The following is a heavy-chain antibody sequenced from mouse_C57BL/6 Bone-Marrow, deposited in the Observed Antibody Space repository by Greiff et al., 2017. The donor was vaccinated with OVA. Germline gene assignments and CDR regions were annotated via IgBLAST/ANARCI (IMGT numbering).Heavy chain of an antibody. D-gene: IGHD2-3*01. J-gene: IGHJ4*01. CDR1: GFTFSDAW. CDR2: IRNKANNHAT. CDR3: TPLGWLGAMDY. Sequence: EVHLVESGGGLVQPGGSMKLSCAASGFTFSDAWMDWVRQSPEKGLEWVAEIRNKANNHATYYAESVKGRFTISRDDSKSSVYLQMNSLRAEDTGIYYCTPLGWLGAMDYWGQGTSVTVSS. V-gene: IGHV6-6*01.